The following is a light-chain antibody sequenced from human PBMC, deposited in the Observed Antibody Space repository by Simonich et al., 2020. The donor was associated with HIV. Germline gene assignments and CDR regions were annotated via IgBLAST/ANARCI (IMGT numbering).Light chain of an antibody. V-gene: IGKV1-39*01. CDR1: QYISSY. Sequence: DIQMTQSPSSLSASVGDRVTITCRASQYISSYLNWYQQKPGKAPKLLISAASSLQSGVQSRFSGSGAGTDFTLTISSLQPEDFTTYYCQQTYNTPPWTFGQGTKVEIK. CDR2: AAS. J-gene: IGKJ1*01. CDR3: QQTYNTPPWT.